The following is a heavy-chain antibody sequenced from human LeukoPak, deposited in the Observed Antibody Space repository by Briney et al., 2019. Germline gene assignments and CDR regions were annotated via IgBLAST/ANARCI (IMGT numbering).Heavy chain of an antibody. CDR3: ARDPLLGYCSSTSCYDEEGY. CDR1: GGSISSHY. Sequence: PSETLSLTCTVSGGSISSHYWSWIRQPPGKGLEWIGHIYYSGSTNYNPSLKSRVTISVDTSKNQFSLKLSSVTAADTAVYYCARDPLLGYCSSTSCYDEEGYWGQGTLVTVSS. V-gene: IGHV4-59*11. D-gene: IGHD2-2*01. CDR2: IYYSGST. J-gene: IGHJ4*02.